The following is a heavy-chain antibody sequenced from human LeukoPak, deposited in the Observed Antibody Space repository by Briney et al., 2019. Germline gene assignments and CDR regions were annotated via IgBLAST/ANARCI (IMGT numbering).Heavy chain of an antibody. CDR3: VRGGGDTFY. J-gene: IGHJ4*02. D-gene: IGHD2/OR15-2a*01. CDR2: ISDDGSSA. CDR1: GFTFRSYW. Sequence: GGSLRLSCTASGFTFRSYWMHWVRHIPGKGLMWVSRISDDGSSASYADSVKGRFTISRDDAKHTLYLQMNSLRAEDTAIYYCVRGGGDTFYWGQGTLVNVSS. V-gene: IGHV3-74*01.